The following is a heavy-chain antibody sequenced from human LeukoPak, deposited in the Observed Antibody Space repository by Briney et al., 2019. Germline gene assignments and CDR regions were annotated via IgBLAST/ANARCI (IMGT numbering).Heavy chain of an antibody. CDR2: IKQDGSEK. V-gene: IGHV3-7*01. CDR1: GFTFSSNW. CDR3: ATVRYLEF. D-gene: IGHD3-3*01. Sequence: GGSLRLSCVPSGFTFSSNWMSWVRQPPGKGLEWAANIKQDGSEKYYVDSVKGRFTISRDNAKKSLYLQMNSLRAEDTAVYYCATVRYLEFWGQGILVTVYS. J-gene: IGHJ4*02.